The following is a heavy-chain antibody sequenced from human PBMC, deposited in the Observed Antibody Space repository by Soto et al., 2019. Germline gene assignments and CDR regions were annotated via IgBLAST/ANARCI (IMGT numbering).Heavy chain of an antibody. Sequence: NPSETLSLTCAVSGGSISSGGYSWSWIRQAPGKGLEWIGYIYHSGSTYYNPSLKSRVTISVDRSKNQFSLKLSSVTAADTAVYYCARGYYDILTGYSNYLFDYWGQGTLVTVSS. CDR2: IYHSGST. J-gene: IGHJ4*02. CDR1: GGSISSGGYS. D-gene: IGHD3-9*01. V-gene: IGHV4-30-2*01. CDR3: ARGYYDILTGYSNYLFDY.